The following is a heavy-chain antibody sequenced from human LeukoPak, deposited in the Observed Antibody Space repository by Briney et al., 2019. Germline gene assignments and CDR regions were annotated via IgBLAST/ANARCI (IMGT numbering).Heavy chain of an antibody. CDR1: GGTFSSYA. Sequence: ASVKVSCKASGGTFSSYAISWVRQAPGQGLEWTGGIIPIFGTANYAQKFQGRVTITTDESTSTAYMELSSLRSEDTAVYYCATDNYDILTGYFDYWGQGTLVTVSS. CDR3: ATDNYDILTGYFDY. D-gene: IGHD3-9*01. CDR2: IIPIFGTA. J-gene: IGHJ4*02. V-gene: IGHV1-69*05.